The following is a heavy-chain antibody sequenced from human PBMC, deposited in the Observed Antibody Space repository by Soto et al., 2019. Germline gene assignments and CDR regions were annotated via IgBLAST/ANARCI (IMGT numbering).Heavy chain of an antibody. CDR2: IYYSGST. CDR3: ATRNWFDP. Sequence: QLQLQESGPGLVKPSETLSLTCTVSGGSISSRCYYWGWIRQPPGKGLEWIGTIYYSGSTYYNPSLKSRVSISVDTSKNQFSLKLSSVTAADAAVYYCATRNWFDPWGQGTLVTVSS. J-gene: IGHJ5*02. CDR1: GGSISSRCYY. V-gene: IGHV4-39*01.